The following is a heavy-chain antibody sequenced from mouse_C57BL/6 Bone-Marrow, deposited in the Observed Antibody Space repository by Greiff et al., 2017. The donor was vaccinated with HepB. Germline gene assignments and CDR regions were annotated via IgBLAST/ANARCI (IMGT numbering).Heavy chain of an antibody. D-gene: IGHD1-1*01. CDR3: ARTLYYGSSCAMDY. J-gene: IGHJ4*01. CDR2: IYPGSGNT. Sequence: QVQLKESGAELVRPGASVKLSCKASGYTFTDYYINWVKQRPGQGLEWIARIYPGSGNTYYNEKFKGKATLTAEKSSSTAYMQLSSLTSEDSAVYFCARTLYYGSSCAMDYWGQGTSVTVSS. V-gene: IGHV1-76*01. CDR1: GYTFTDYY.